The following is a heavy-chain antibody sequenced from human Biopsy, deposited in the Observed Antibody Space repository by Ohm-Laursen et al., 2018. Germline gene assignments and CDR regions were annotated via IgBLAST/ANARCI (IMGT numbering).Heavy chain of an antibody. J-gene: IGHJ5*02. Sequence: GTLSLTCAVSGGSVSSNTNYWAWIRQPPGKGLEWIRSIFYSGIIYYNPSLKSRVSISVDTSKNQFSLNLNSVTAADTAVYYCARHPTGFWFDPWGQGTLVIVSS. CDR1: GGSVSSNTNY. V-gene: IGHV4-39*01. CDR2: IFYSGII. CDR3: ARHPTGFWFDP.